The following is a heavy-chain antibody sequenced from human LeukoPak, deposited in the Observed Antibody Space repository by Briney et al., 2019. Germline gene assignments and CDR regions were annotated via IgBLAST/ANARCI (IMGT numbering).Heavy chain of an antibody. CDR3: ARSEDYYDSSGYYYYYMDV. D-gene: IGHD3-22*01. CDR2: INPNSGGT. Sequence: ASVKVSCKASGYTFTGYYMHWVRQAPGQGLEWMGWINPNSGGTNYAQKFQGRVTMTRDTSISTAYMELSRLRSDDTAVYYCARSEDYYDSSGYYYYYMDVWGKGTTVTVSS. V-gene: IGHV1-2*02. J-gene: IGHJ6*03. CDR1: GYTFTGYY.